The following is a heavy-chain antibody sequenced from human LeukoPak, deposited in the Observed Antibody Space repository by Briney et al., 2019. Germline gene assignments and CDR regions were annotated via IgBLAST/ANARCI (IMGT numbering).Heavy chain of an antibody. CDR3: ARGRDAAFDY. Sequence: GGSLRLSCAASGFTFSSSAMSWVRQVPGKGLEWVSGISASGGSTSYADSVRGRFTISRDNSKNTLYLQMNSPRAEDTAVYYCARGRDAAFDYWGQGTLVTVSS. D-gene: IGHD5-24*01. V-gene: IGHV3-23*01. J-gene: IGHJ4*02. CDR1: GFTFSSSA. CDR2: ISASGGST.